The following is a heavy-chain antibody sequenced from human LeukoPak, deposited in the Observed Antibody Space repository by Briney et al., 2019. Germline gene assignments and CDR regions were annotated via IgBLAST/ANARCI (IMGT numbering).Heavy chain of an antibody. J-gene: IGHJ5*02. D-gene: IGHD3-10*01. CDR2: IIPILGIA. Sequence: ASVKVSCKASGGTFSSYAISWVRQAPGQGLEWMGRIIPILGIANYAQKFQGRVTITADKSTSTAYMELSSLRSEDTAVYYCAPDNMVRGIMRFDPWGKGTLVTVSS. CDR1: GGTFSSYA. V-gene: IGHV1-69*04. CDR3: APDNMVRGIMRFDP.